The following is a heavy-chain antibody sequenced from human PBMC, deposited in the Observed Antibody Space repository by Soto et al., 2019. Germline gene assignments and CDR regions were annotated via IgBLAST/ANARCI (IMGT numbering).Heavy chain of an antibody. CDR2: IKRDGSEK. CDR3: AKVRATDYEIDY. CDR1: GFMFGSYW. J-gene: IGHJ4*02. D-gene: IGHD4-17*01. Sequence: GGSLRLSCTASGFMFGSYWMTWVRHVPGKGLQWVANIKRDGSEKYYVDFVKGRFTISRDNADNSVFLDMNNLRVDDTATYYCAKVRATDYEIDYSGQGALVTGSS. V-gene: IGHV3-7*03.